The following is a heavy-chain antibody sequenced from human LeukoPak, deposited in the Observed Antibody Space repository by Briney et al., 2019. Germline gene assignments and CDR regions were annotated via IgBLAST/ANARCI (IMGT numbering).Heavy chain of an antibody. CDR1: GFTFSSFW. D-gene: IGHD2-15*01. Sequence: PGGSLRLSCAASGFTFSSFWMSWVRQAPGKGLEWVANIKQDGSAKFYVDSVKGRFTISRDNAKNSLYLQMNSLRAEDTAVYYCTRASYCSGGSCYPPYYYYYYMDVWGKGTTVTVSS. V-gene: IGHV3-7*01. J-gene: IGHJ6*03. CDR3: TRASYCSGGSCYPPYYYYYYMDV. CDR2: IKQDGSAK.